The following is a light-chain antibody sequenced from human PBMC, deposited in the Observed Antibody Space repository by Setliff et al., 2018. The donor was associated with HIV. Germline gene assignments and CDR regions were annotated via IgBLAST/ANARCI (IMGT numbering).Light chain of an antibody. CDR2: EVT. CDR1: SSDVGNYNY. J-gene: IGLJ1*01. Sequence: QSVLTQPASVSGSPGQSITISCTGTSSDVGNYNYVSWYQQHPGKAPKLMIYEVTYRPSGVSNRFSGSKSGNTASLTISGLQAEDEADYYCSSYTTNTTFVVGTGTKV. CDR3: SSYTTNTTFV. V-gene: IGLV2-14*01.